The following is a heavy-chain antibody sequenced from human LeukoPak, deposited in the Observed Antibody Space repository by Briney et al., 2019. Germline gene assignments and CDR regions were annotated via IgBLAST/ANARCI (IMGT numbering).Heavy chain of an antibody. CDR2: IIPTFGTA. J-gene: IGHJ5*02. Sequence: SVKVSCKASGGTFSSYAISWVRQAPGQGLEWMGRIIPTFGTANYAQKFQGRVTITTDESTSTAYMELSSLRSEDTAVYYCARGIDFWSGYYNWFDPWGQGTLVTVSS. V-gene: IGHV1-69*05. CDR1: GGTFSSYA. D-gene: IGHD3-3*01. CDR3: ARGIDFWSGYYNWFDP.